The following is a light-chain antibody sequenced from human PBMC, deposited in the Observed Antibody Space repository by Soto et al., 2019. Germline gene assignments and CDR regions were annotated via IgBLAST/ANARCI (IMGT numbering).Light chain of an antibody. Sequence: IVLTQSPGALSLSPGEGATLSCRASQSIKNNFLAWYHQRPGQAPRLLIHAASIRASGISDRFSGTASRTDFTLTISRLEPGDFGVYYCQQYGTSLTFGGGTRVE. V-gene: IGKV3-20*01. J-gene: IGKJ4*01. CDR2: AAS. CDR3: QQYGTSLT. CDR1: QSIKNNF.